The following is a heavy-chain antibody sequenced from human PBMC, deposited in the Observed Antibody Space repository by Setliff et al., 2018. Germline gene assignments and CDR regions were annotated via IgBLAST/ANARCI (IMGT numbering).Heavy chain of an antibody. J-gene: IGHJ3*02. V-gene: IGHV5-51*01. CDR2: IYPGDSDT. CDR3: ARQAVAGSDAFDI. Sequence: PGESLKISCKGSGYSFTSYWIGWVRQMPGKGLEWMGIIYPGDSDTRYSPSFQGQVTISADKSISTAYLQWSSLKAADTAMYYCARQAVAGSDAFDIWGQGTMVTVSS. D-gene: IGHD6-19*01. CDR1: GYSFTSYW.